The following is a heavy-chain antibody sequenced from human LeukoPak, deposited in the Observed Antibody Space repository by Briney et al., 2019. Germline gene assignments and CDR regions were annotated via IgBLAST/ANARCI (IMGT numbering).Heavy chain of an antibody. CDR2: ISGSSNAI. Sequence: GGSLRLSCAASGFIFSTYSMSWDRQAPGKGLEWVSYISGSSNAIYYADSVKGRFTISRDNAKNSLYLQMNSLRDEDTAVYYCARYFGDPQGMDVWGQGTTVTVSS. D-gene: IGHD3-10*01. CDR3: ARYFGDPQGMDV. CDR1: GFIFSTYS. V-gene: IGHV3-48*02. J-gene: IGHJ6*02.